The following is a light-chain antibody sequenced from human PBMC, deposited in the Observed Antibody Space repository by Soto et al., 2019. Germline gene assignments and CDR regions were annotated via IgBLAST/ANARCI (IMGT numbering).Light chain of an antibody. CDR2: DVS. V-gene: IGLV2-14*02. CDR3: SSYTSSSTLV. Sequence: QSALTQPASVSGSPGQSITISCTGTSSDVGSYNLVSWYQQHPGKAPKLMLYDVSDRPSGVSNRFSGSKSGNPASLTISGRQAEDEADYYCSSYTSSSTLVFGGGTKLTVL. CDR1: SSDVGSYNL. J-gene: IGLJ2*01.